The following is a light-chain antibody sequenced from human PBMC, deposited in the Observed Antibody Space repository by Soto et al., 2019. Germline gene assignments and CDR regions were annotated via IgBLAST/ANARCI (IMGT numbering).Light chain of an antibody. CDR3: AVWDNSMTAWV. CDR1: SFNIGRNP. J-gene: IGLJ3*02. CDR2: RDG. Sequence: QSVLTQPPSASGTPGQRVTISCSGSSFNIGRNPVNWYQQFPGTAPKLLIFRDGQRPSGVPARFFGSKSDTSASLAITGLRSEDEAHYYCAVWDNSMTAWVFGGGTKLTVL. V-gene: IGLV1-47*01.